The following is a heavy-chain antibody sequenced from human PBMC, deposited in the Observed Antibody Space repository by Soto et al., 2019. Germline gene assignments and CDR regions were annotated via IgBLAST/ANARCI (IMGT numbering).Heavy chain of an antibody. D-gene: IGHD4-17*01. J-gene: IGHJ6*02. CDR2: INHSGST. CDR3: AREGEGISVTPWYYYYGIDV. V-gene: IGHV4-34*01. Sequence: QVQLQQWGAGLLKPSETLSLTCAVYGGSFSGYYWSWIRQPPGKGLEWIGEINHSGSTNYNPSLKSLVTISVDTSKHQFSLKLSSVTAVDTAVYYCAREGEGISVTPWYYYYGIDVWGQGTTVTVFS. CDR1: GGSFSGYY.